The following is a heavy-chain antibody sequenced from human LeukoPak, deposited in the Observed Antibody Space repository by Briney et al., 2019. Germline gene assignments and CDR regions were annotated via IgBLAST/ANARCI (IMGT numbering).Heavy chain of an antibody. CDR3: ASLDIVVVAFDY. CDR2: IYHSGST. V-gene: IGHV4-38-2*01. CDR1: GGSFSGYY. D-gene: IGHD2-2*01. J-gene: IGHJ4*02. Sequence: SETLSLTCAVYGGSFSGYYWGWIRQPPGKGLEWIGSIYHSGSTYYNPSLKSRATISVDTSKNQFSLKLSSVTAADTAVYYCASLDIVVVAFDYWGQGTLVTVSS.